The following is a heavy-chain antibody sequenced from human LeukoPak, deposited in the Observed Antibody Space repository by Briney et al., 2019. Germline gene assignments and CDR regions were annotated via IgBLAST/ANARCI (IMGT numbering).Heavy chain of an antibody. CDR2: ISWNSGGI. V-gene: IGHV3-9*01. CDR3: AKGDYYDSSGYSDY. CDR1: GFTFDDYA. D-gene: IGHD3-22*01. Sequence: GGSLRLSCAASGFTFDDYAMHWVRQAPGKGLEWVSGISWNSGGIGYADSVKGRFTISGDNAKNSLYLQMNSLRAEDTALYYCAKGDYYDSSGYSDYWGQGTLVTVSS. J-gene: IGHJ4*02.